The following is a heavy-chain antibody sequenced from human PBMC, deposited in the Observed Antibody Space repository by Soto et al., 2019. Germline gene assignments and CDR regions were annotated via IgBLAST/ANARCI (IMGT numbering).Heavy chain of an antibody. CDR3: ASGYCSSTSCYTHDAFDI. CDR1: GFTFSSYW. V-gene: IGHV3-7*03. J-gene: IGHJ3*02. CDR2: IKQDGSEK. Sequence: LRLSCAASGFTFSSYWMSWVRQAPGKGLEWVANIKQDGSEKYYVDSVKGRFTISRDNAKNSLYLQMNSLRAEDTAVYYCASGYCSSTSCYTHDAFDIWGQGTMVTVSS. D-gene: IGHD2-2*02.